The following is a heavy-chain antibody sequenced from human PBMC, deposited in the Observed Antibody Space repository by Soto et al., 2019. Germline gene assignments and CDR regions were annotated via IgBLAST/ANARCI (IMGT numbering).Heavy chain of an antibody. Sequence: VQMLESGGGLVQPGGSLRLSCAASGFTFSNYALSWVRQAPGKGLEWVSGIDESGTNTYYADSVKGRFTISRDTSRNTLYLETNSLRAEDTAVYHCAKESLGRHFDFDYWGQGTLVTVSS. D-gene: IGHD3-10*01. J-gene: IGHJ4*02. CDR1: GFTFSNYA. V-gene: IGHV3-23*01. CDR3: AKESLGRHFDFDY. CDR2: IDESGTNT.